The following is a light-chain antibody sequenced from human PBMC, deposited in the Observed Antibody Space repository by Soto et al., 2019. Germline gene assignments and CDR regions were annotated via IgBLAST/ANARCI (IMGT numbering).Light chain of an antibody. J-gene: IGKJ1*01. CDR3: LQDYIYSWT. CDR2: AAS. Sequence: AIQMTQSPSSLSASVGDRVTITCRASQAIRNDLAWYQQKPGTAPKLLIHAASTLQSGVPSRFSGSGSGTDFTLTFSSLQPEDFATYFCLQDYIYSWTFGQGTQVVLK. V-gene: IGKV1-6*02. CDR1: QAIRND.